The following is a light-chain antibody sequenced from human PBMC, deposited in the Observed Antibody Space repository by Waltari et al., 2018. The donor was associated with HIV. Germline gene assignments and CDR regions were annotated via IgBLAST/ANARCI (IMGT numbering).Light chain of an antibody. V-gene: IGLV2-14*01. CDR2: DVY. Sequence: QSALSQPASVSGSPGPSITISCTGTDGDIYSDFVSWYQHHPGAAPKLIIYDVYYRASGISDRLSASKSGKTASLTISGLRYEDEADYYCCSYMRGRQPFYVFGTGTKVTVL. CDR3: CSYMRGRQPFYV. J-gene: IGLJ1*01. CDR1: DGDIYSDF.